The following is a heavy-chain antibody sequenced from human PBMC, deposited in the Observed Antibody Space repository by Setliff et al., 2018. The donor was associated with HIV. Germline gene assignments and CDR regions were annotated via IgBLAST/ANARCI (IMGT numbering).Heavy chain of an antibody. CDR2: IHASGKT. CDR3: ATLDPSGGDFLAY. J-gene: IGHJ4*02. V-gene: IGHV4-4*09. Sequence: SETLSLTCTVSGDTDFYWNWIRQPPGKGLEWIGYIHASGKTNYNPSLKSRVTISLDTSKMQFSLHLTPVTAADTAVYYCATLDPSGGDFLAYWGQGTLVTVSS. D-gene: IGHD2-21*02. CDR1: GDTDFY.